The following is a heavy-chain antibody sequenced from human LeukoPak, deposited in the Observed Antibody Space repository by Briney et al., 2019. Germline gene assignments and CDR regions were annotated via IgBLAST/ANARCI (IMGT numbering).Heavy chain of an antibody. CDR1: GYSISSGYY. J-gene: IGHJ6*03. Sequence: SETLSLTCTVSGYSISSGYYWGWIRQPPGKGLEWIASIYHSGSTYYNPSLKSRVTISVDTSKNQFSLKLSSVTAADTAVYYCARVVFHWEVVTDYYYMDVWGKGTTVTVSS. CDR3: ARVVFHWEVVTDYYYMDV. D-gene: IGHD3-22*01. CDR2: IYHSGST. V-gene: IGHV4-38-2*02.